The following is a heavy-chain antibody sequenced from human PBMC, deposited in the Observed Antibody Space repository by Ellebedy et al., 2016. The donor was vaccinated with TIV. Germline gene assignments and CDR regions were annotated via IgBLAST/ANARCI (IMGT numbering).Heavy chain of an antibody. J-gene: IGHJ6*02. D-gene: IGHD1-1*01. V-gene: IGHV3-11*01. Sequence: PRGSLRLSCAGSGFTFSDYFMSWVRQAPGKGLEWISYIPASGTGIYYADSVKGRFTVARDNANKSLHLQMNNLRGDDTAVYYCGRAREPGPFAYYYYGMDVWGQGTTVTVSS. CDR3: GRAREPGPFAYYYYGMDV. CDR2: IPASGTGI. CDR1: GFTFSDYF.